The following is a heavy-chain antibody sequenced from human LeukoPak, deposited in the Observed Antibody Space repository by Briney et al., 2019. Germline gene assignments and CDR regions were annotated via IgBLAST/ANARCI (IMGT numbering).Heavy chain of an antibody. J-gene: IGHJ4*02. Sequence: ASVKVSCKASGYTFTSYGISWVRQAPGQGLEWMGWISAYNGNTNYAQKLQGRVTMTTDTSTSTAYMELRSLRSDDTAVYYCARGTERATIEDEPNDYFDYWGQGTLVTVSS. CDR3: ARGTERATIEDEPNDYFDY. V-gene: IGHV1-18*01. CDR1: GYTFTSYG. CDR2: ISAYNGNT. D-gene: IGHD5-24*01.